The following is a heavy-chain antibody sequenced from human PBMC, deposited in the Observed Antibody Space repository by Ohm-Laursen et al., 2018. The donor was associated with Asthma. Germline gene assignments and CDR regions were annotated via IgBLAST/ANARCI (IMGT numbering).Heavy chain of an antibody. CDR2: VYGDGSNT. CDR1: GLPFSNFW. D-gene: IGHD3-10*01. Sequence: SLRLSCSASGLPFSNFWMHWVRQAPGKGLVWVSRVYGDGSNTIYADSVKGRFTISRDNAKNTLYLQMNSLRAEDTAVYYCARDHYYSSGTYFDYWGQGTLVTVSS. J-gene: IGHJ4*02. CDR3: ARDHYYSSGTYFDY. V-gene: IGHV3-74*01.